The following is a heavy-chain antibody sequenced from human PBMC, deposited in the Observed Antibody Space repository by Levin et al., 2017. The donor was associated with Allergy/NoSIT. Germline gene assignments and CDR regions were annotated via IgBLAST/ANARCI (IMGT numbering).Heavy chain of an antibody. J-gene: IGHJ4*02. V-gene: IGHV3-30-3*01. CDR1: GFTFSSYA. D-gene: IGHD4-17*01. Sequence: GESLKISCAASGFTFSSYAMHWVRQAPGKGLEWVAVISYDGSNKYYADSVKGRFTISRDNSKNTLYLQMNSLRAEDTAVYYCASSNYGDYVYFDYWGQGTLVTVSS. CDR2: ISYDGSNK. CDR3: ASSNYGDYVYFDY.